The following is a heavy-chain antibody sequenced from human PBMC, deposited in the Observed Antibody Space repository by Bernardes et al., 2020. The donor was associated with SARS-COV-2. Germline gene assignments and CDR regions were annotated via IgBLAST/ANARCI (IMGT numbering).Heavy chain of an antibody. V-gene: IGHV1-18*01. J-gene: IGHJ5*02. CDR3: ARDPVCSGGSCYSHWFDP. CDR1: GYTFTSYG. CDR2: ISAYNGNT. Sequence: ASMKVSCKASGYTFTSYGISWVRQAPGQGLEWMGWISAYNGNTNYAQKLQGRVTMTTDTSTSTAYMELRSLRSDDTAVYYCARDPVCSGGSCYSHWFDPWGQGTLVTVSS. D-gene: IGHD2-15*01.